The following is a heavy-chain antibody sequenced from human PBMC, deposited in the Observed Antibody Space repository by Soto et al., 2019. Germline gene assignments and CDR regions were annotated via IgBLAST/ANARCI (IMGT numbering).Heavy chain of an antibody. V-gene: IGHV4-31*03. CDR1: GGSISSGGYY. D-gene: IGHD4-17*01. Sequence: SETLSLTCTVSGGSISSGGYYWSWIRQHPGKGLEWIGYIYYSGSTYYNPSLKSRVTISVDTSKNQFSLKLSSVTAADTAVYYCARVGATVTTFFSHDYWGQGTLVTVSS. CDR2: IYYSGST. CDR3: ARVGATVTTFFSHDY. J-gene: IGHJ4*02.